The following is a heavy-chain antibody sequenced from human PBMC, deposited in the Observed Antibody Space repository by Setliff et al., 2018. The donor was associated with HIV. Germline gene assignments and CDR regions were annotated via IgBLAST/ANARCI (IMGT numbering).Heavy chain of an antibody. CDR3: AKDIPGPAINSGRIKNWFDP. J-gene: IGHJ5*02. Sequence: ASVKVSCKGSGNTLTQLGMHWVRQAPGKGLEWMGGFDSDEGEMIYAQNFQGRVTMTDDASTDTADLELSSLRSEDTAVYYCAKDIPGPAINSGRIKNWFDPWGEGTLVT. CDR1: GNTLTQLG. V-gene: IGHV1-24*01. CDR2: FDSDEGEM. D-gene: IGHD6-19*01.